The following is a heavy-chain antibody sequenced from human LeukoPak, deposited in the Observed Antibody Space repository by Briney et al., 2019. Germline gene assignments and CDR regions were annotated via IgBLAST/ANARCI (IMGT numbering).Heavy chain of an antibody. D-gene: IGHD6-13*01. CDR2: IKQGGSEK. Sequence: GGSLRLSCAASGVTFRNYWITWVRQAPGKGLEWVANIKQGGSEKHYVDSVKGRFTISRDDATNSLYLQMNSLRIEGTAVYYCAGQGQQSYGMDVWGQGTTVTVSS. CDR3: AGQGQQSYGMDV. J-gene: IGHJ6*02. V-gene: IGHV3-7*05. CDR1: GVTFRNYW.